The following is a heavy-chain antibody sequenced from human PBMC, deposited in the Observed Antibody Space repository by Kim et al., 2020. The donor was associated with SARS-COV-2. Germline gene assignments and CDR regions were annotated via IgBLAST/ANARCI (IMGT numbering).Heavy chain of an antibody. D-gene: IGHD3-22*01. CDR3: ARDPNYEMATPGDGY. J-gene: IGHJ4*02. Sequence: SVKVSCKASGGTFSSYAISWVRQAPGQGLEWMGRIIPILGIANYAQKFQGRVTITADKSTSTAYMELSSLRSEDTAVYYCARDPNYEMATPGDGYWGQGTLVTVSS. V-gene: IGHV1-69*04. CDR1: GGTFSSYA. CDR2: IIPILGIA.